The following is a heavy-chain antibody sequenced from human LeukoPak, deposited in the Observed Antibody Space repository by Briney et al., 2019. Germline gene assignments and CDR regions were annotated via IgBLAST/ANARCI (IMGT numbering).Heavy chain of an antibody. CDR3: ARSPYHYYGSGSYYKSYFDY. D-gene: IGHD3-10*01. CDR1: GGTVSRYP. Sequence: SVKVSCKASGGTVSRYPISWVRQAPGQGLEWMGGIIPIFGTANYAQKFQGRVTITADESTSTAYMELSSLRSEDTAVYYCARSPYHYYGSGSYYKSYFDYWGQGTLVTVSS. CDR2: IIPIFGTA. V-gene: IGHV1-69*13. J-gene: IGHJ4*02.